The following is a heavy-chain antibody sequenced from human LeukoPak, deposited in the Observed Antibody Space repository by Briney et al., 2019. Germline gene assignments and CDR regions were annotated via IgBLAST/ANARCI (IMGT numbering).Heavy chain of an antibody. J-gene: IGHJ6*02. Sequence: SETLSLTCSVSGGSISNYYCIWIRQPPGKGLEYIGYLHASGINDYNPSLKSRVTISIDGSMNQFSLELSSVTAADTAVYYCATMVRGAPFWYGVDVWGQGTTVTVSS. CDR1: GGSISNYY. D-gene: IGHD3-10*01. CDR2: LHASGIN. CDR3: ATMVRGAPFWYGVDV. V-gene: IGHV4-59*01.